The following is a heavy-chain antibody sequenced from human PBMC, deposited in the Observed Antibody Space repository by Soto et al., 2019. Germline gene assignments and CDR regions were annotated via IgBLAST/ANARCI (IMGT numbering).Heavy chain of an antibody. D-gene: IGHD6-25*01. CDR1: GGSFSGYY. J-gene: IGHJ6*02. CDR3: ARGSVLRRPYYYYGMDV. CDR2: INHSGST. Sequence: QVQLQQWGAGLLKPSETLSLTCAVYGGSFSGYYWSWTRQPPGKGLEWIGEINHSGSTNYNPSLKSRVTISVDTSKNQFSLKLSSVTAADTAVYYCARGSVLRRPYYYYGMDVWGQGTTVTVSS. V-gene: IGHV4-34*01.